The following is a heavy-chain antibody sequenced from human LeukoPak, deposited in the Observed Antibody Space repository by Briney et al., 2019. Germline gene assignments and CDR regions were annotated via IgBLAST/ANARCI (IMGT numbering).Heavy chain of an antibody. CDR2: IYYSGST. V-gene: IGHV4-39*01. CDR3: ARSYYDSSGSSY. J-gene: IGHJ4*02. CDR1: GVSISSSSYY. D-gene: IGHD3-22*01. Sequence: SETLSLTCTVSGVSISSSSYYWGWIRQPPGKGLEWIGSIYYSGSTYYNPSLKSRVTISVDTSKNQFSLKLSSVTAADTAVYYCARSYYDSSGSSYWGQGTLVTVSS.